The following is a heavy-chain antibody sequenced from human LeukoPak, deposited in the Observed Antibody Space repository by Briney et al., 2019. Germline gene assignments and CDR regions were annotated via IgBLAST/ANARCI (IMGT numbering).Heavy chain of an antibody. Sequence: GGSLRLSCTVSGFTFSNYNMNWVRQAPGQALEWVSSITSDSRYMYYGDSVKGRFTISRDNAKSSLFLQMDSLRDEDTAVYYCARDPYSGTYGHLYYYYMDVWGKGTTATVSS. CDR3: ARDPYSGTYGHLYYYYMDV. V-gene: IGHV3-21*01. CDR2: ITSDSRYM. CDR1: GFTFSNYN. D-gene: IGHD1-26*01. J-gene: IGHJ6*03.